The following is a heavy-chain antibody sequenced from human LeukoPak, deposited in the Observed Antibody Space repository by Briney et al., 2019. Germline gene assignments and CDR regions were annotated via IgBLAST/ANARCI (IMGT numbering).Heavy chain of an antibody. CDR2: ISWNGLKT. J-gene: IGHJ3*02. V-gene: IGHV3-20*04. Sequence: PGGSLRLSCVASGFTFDDYAMHWVRQTPGKGLEWVSGISWNGLKTDYADSVKGRFTISRDNAKNSLYLQMNSLRAEDTAVYYCAREKDPESVVVITPDAFDIWGQGTMVTVSS. CDR3: AREKDPESVVVITPDAFDI. D-gene: IGHD3-22*01. CDR1: GFTFDDYA.